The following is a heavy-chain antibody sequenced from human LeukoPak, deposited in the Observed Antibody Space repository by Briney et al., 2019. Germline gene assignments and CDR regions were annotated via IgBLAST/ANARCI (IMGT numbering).Heavy chain of an antibody. J-gene: IGHJ4*02. CDR2: ISAYNGNT. V-gene: IGHV1-18*01. CDR1: GYTFTSYG. Sequence: ASVKVSCKASGYTFTSYGISWVRQAPEQGLEWMGWISAYNGNTNYAQKLQGRVTMTTDTSTSTAYMELRSLRSDDTAVYYCARYESYSGTGGNYFDYWGQGTLVTVSS. D-gene: IGHD1-26*01. CDR3: ARYESYSGTGGNYFDY.